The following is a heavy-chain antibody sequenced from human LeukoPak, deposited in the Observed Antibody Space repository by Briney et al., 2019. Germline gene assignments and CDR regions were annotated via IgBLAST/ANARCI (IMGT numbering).Heavy chain of an antibody. CDR1: GFTFSSYA. V-gene: IGHV3-23*01. CDR2: ISGSGGST. J-gene: IGHJ4*02. CDR3: AKGLYYDSSGYYYVLDY. Sequence: PGGSLRLSCAASGFTFSSYAMSWVRQAPGKGLEWVSAISGSGGSTYYADSVKGRFTISRDNSKNTLYLQMNSLRAEDTAVYYCAKGLYYDSSGYYYVLDYWGQGTLVTVSS. D-gene: IGHD3-22*01.